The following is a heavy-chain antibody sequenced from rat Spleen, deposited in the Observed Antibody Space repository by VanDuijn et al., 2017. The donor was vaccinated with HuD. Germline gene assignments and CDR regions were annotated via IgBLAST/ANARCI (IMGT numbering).Heavy chain of an antibody. J-gene: IGHJ2*01. V-gene: IGHV5-27*01. Sequence: EVQLVESGGHLVQPGRSLKLSCTASGFTFSNYYMAWVRQAPTKGLEWVAYISTGGGSTYYRDSVKGRFTISRNNAKSTLYLQMDSLRSEETATYYCTTIIRGYFFDYWGQGVMVTVSS. CDR2: ISTGGGST. D-gene: IGHD4-3*01. CDR3: TTIIRGYFFDY. CDR1: GFTFSNYY.